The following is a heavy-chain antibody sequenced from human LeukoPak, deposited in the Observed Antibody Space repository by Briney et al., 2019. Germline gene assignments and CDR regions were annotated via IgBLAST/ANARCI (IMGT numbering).Heavy chain of an antibody. Sequence: SETLSLTCTVSGGSISSYYWSWIRQPPGKGLEWIGYIYYSGSTNYNPSLKSRVTISVDTSKNQFSLKLSSVTAADTAVYYCARGRIAAAGKLSAFDIWGQGTMVTVSS. CDR3: ARGRIAAAGKLSAFDI. V-gene: IGHV4-59*01. CDR2: IYYSGST. J-gene: IGHJ3*02. D-gene: IGHD6-13*01. CDR1: GGSISSYY.